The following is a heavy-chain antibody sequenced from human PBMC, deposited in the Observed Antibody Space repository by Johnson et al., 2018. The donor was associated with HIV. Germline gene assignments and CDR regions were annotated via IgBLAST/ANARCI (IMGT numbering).Heavy chain of an antibody. CDR1: GFTFSSYG. CDR3: TKGRIFGVVMEAFDI. Sequence: VQLVESGGGVVQPGRSLRLSCAASGFTFSSYGMHWVRQAPGKGLEWVAVLWYDGSNKYYADTVKGRLTISRDNSKNTLYLQMNSLRAEDTAVYYCTKGRIFGVVMEAFDIWGQGTMITVSS. CDR2: LWYDGSNK. J-gene: IGHJ3*02. D-gene: IGHD3-3*01. V-gene: IGHV3-33*06.